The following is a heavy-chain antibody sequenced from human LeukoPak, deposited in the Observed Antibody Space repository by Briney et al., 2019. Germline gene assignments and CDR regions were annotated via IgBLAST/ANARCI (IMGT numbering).Heavy chain of an antibody. Sequence: GGSLRLSCVASGFTFSSRDWMTWVRQAPGKGLEWVANIKQDGSEKNYVDSVKGRFTISRDNAKNSVDLQMNSLRVEDTAVYYCARDRYGSGSYFPPHTPWFDPWGQGTLVTVSS. CDR3: ARDRYGSGSYFPPHTPWFDP. D-gene: IGHD3-10*01. J-gene: IGHJ5*02. CDR2: IKQDGSEK. CDR1: GFTFSSRDW. V-gene: IGHV3-7*03.